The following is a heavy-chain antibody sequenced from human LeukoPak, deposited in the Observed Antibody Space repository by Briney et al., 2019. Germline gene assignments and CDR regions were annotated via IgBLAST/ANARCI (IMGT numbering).Heavy chain of an antibody. CDR2: IYPGDSDT. V-gene: IGHV5-51*01. D-gene: IGHD6-6*01. J-gene: IGHJ3*02. CDR3: ASGRTSIAAKYAFDI. Sequence: GESLKISCKGSGYSFTSYWIGWVRQMPVKGLEWMGIIYPGDSDTRYSPSFQGQVTISADKSISTAYLQWSSLKASDTAMYYCASGRTSIAAKYAFDIWGQGTMVTVSS. CDR1: GYSFTSYW.